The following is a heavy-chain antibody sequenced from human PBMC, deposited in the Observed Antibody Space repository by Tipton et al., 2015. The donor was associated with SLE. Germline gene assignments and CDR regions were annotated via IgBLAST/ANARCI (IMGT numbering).Heavy chain of an antibody. CDR3: ARDRGRDYDTLTGYRRH. CDR2: LYSSGYNA. CDR1: GFTFSSYA. D-gene: IGHD3-9*01. V-gene: IGHV3-23*03. Sequence: GSLRLSCAASGFTFSSYAMTWVRQAPGKGLEWVSVLYSSGYNALYADSVKGRFTVSRDNSKNTLYLQMNSLRAEDTAIYYCARDRGRDYDTLTGYRRHWGQGTLVAASS. J-gene: IGHJ4*02.